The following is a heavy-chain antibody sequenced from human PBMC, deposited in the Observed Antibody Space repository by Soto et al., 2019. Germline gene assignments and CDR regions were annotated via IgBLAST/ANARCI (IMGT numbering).Heavy chain of an antibody. CDR2: ISYDGSNK. D-gene: IGHD6-19*01. CDR3: ARSYIAVAGTGYFDY. Sequence: QVQLEESGGGVVQPGRSLRLSCAASGFTFSSYAMHWVRQAPGKGLEWVAVISYDGSNKYYADSVKGRFTISRDNSKNTLYLQMNSLRAEDTAVYYCARSYIAVAGTGYFDYWGQGTLVTVSS. CDR1: GFTFSSYA. V-gene: IGHV3-30-3*01. J-gene: IGHJ4*02.